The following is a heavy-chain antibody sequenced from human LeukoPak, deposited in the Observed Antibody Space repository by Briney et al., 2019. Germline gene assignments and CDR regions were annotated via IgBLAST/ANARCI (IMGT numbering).Heavy chain of an antibody. D-gene: IGHD4-17*01. V-gene: IGHV3-15*01. CDR1: GFTFSNAW. J-gene: IGHJ6*03. CDR2: IKSKTDGGTT. CDR3: TTGMFSVTTMQGYYYYYMDV. Sequence: AGGSLRLSCAASGFTFSNAWMSWVRQAPGNGLEWVGRIKSKTDGGTTDYAAPVKGRFTISRDDSKNTLYLQMNSLKTEDTAVYYCTTGMFSVTTMQGYYYYYMDVWGKGTTVTVSS.